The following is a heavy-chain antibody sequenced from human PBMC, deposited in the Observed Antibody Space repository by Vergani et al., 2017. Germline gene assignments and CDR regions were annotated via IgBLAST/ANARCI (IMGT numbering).Heavy chain of an antibody. Sequence: EVLLLESGGDLVQPGGSLRLSCAASGFTFNHYAMNWVRQAPGKGLEWVSGISGSGGSTYYAGSVKGRFTISRDSSKNTLYLQMNSLSAEDTAVYYCAKADPRNSGYDYLYYYHAMDVGGQGTTVTVSS. CDR3: AKADPRNSGYDYLYYYHAMDV. J-gene: IGHJ6*02. V-gene: IGHV3-23*01. D-gene: IGHD5-12*01. CDR1: GFTFNHYA. CDR2: ISGSGGST.